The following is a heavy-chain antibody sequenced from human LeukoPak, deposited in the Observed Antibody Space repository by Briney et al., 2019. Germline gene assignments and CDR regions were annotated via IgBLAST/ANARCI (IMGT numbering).Heavy chain of an antibody. J-gene: IGHJ4*02. Sequence: GESLKISWKGSGYSFTSYWIGRVRQMPGKGLEWRGIIYPGDSDTRYSPSFQGQVTISADKSISTAYLQWSSLKASDTAMYYCARQGGVGATSFDYWGQGTLVTVSS. CDR2: IYPGDSDT. CDR1: GYSFTSYW. D-gene: IGHD1-26*01. V-gene: IGHV5-51*01. CDR3: ARQGGVGATSFDY.